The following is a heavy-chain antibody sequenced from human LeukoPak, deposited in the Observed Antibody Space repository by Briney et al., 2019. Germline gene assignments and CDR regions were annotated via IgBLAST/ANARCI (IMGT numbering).Heavy chain of an antibody. CDR3: AREWELSRPIDY. CDR1: GFTFSSYS. V-gene: IGHV3-21*01. D-gene: IGHD1-26*01. Sequence: PGGSLRLSCAASGFTFSSYSMNWVRQAPGKGLEWVSSISSSSSYIYYADSVKGRFTISRDNAKNSLYLQMNSLRAEDTAVYYCAREWELSRPIDYWGQGTLVTVSS. J-gene: IGHJ4*02. CDR2: ISSSSSYI.